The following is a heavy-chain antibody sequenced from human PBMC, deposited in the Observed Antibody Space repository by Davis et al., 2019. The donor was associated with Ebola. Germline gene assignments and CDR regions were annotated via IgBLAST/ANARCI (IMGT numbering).Heavy chain of an antibody. D-gene: IGHD1-1*01. Sequence: LSLTCAASGFTFSTYSMNWIRQAPGKGLEWVSFISYPSNIIYYADSVRGRFTISRDNAKNSLYLQMNSLRDEDTAVYYCVREDWNHRGFLYWGQGTLVTVSS. CDR2: ISYPSNII. CDR3: VREDWNHRGFLY. J-gene: IGHJ4*02. V-gene: IGHV3-48*02. CDR1: GFTFSTYS.